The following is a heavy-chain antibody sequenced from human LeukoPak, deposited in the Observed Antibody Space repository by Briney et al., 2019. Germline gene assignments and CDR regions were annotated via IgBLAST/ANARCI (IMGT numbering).Heavy chain of an antibody. V-gene: IGHV3-7*01. Sequence: PGGSLRLSCAASGFAFSIYWMSWVRQAPGKGLEWVANIKQDGSEKYYVDSVKGRFTISRDNAKNSLYLQMNSLRAEDTAVYYCARDRAKGIIGTYMDVWGKGTTVTVSS. CDR3: ARDRAKGIIGTYMDV. CDR2: IKQDGSEK. CDR1: GFAFSIYW. J-gene: IGHJ6*03. D-gene: IGHD1-1*01.